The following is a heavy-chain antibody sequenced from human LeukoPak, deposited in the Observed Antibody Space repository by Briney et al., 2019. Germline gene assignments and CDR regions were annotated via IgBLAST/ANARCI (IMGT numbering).Heavy chain of an antibody. CDR1: GGSISSYY. D-gene: IGHD5-18*01. J-gene: IGHJ4*02. Sequence: SETLSLTCTVSGGSISSYYWSWIRQPPGKGLEWIGYIYYSVSTNYNPSLKSRVTISVDTSKNQFSLKLSSVTAADTAVYYCARVDTAMTGRPSEYYFDYWGQGTLVTVSP. CDR3: ARVDTAMTGRPSEYYFDY. V-gene: IGHV4-59*01. CDR2: IYYSVST.